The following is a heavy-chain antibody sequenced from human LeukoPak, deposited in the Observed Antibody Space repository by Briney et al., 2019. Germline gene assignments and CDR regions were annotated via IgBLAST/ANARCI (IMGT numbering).Heavy chain of an antibody. Sequence: GGSLRLSCAASGFTFSSYAMHWVRQAPGKGLEWVAVISYDGSNKYYADSVKGRFTISRDNSKNTLYLQMNSLRAEDTAVYYCARGLPISPIRDYFDYWGQGTLVTVSS. CDR1: GFTFSSYA. CDR2: ISYDGSNK. V-gene: IGHV3-30-3*01. J-gene: IGHJ4*02. D-gene: IGHD2-21*01. CDR3: ARGLPISPIRDYFDY.